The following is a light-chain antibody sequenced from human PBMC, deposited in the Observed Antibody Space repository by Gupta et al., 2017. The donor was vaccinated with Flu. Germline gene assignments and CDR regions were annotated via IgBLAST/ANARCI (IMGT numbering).Light chain of an antibody. V-gene: IGLV3-19*01. Sequence: SSELTXDPAVSVALGQTVRITCQGDSLRSYYASWYQQKPGQAPVLVIYGKNNRPSGIPDRFSGSSSGNTASLTITGAQAEDEADYYCNSRDSSGNLYVFGTGTKVTVL. CDR2: GKN. J-gene: IGLJ1*01. CDR3: NSRDSSGNLYV. CDR1: SLRSYY.